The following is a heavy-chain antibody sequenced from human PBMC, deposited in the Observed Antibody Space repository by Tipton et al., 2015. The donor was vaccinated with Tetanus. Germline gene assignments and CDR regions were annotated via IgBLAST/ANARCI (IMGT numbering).Heavy chain of an antibody. CDR1: GGSISSYF. Sequence: TLSLTCSVSGGSISSYFWSWIRQSPGQGLGWIGLIYYSGSTSYNPSLKSRVTISVDTSKNQLSLKLTSVTAADTAVYYCASMTPVDWCFDLWGRGTLVTVSS. CDR2: IYYSGST. V-gene: IGHV4-59*01. D-gene: IGHD4-23*01. CDR3: ASMTPVDWCFDL. J-gene: IGHJ2*01.